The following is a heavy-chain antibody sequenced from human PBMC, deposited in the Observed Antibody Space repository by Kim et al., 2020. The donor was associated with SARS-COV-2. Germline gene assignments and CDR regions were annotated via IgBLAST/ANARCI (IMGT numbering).Heavy chain of an antibody. J-gene: IGHJ4*02. D-gene: IGHD2-8*01. V-gene: IGHV3-23*01. CDR1: GFTFSTFA. Sequence: GGSLRLSCVASGFTFSTFAMGWVRQAPGKGPEWVSMITGRDVAVGTYYADSVKGRFTISRDNSKNTLYLQMNSLRADDTAVYYCAKYCTNTVCFFDSWGQGTLVTVSS. CDR2: ITGRDVAVGT. CDR3: AKYCTNTVCFFDS.